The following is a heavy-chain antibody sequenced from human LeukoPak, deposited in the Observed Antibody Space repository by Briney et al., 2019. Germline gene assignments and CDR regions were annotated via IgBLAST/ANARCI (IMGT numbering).Heavy chain of an antibody. CDR1: GFTFSSHG. V-gene: IGHV3-23*01. D-gene: IGHD4-17*01. CDR2: ISIGGDTT. CDR3: AKEIRPNDC. J-gene: IGHJ4*02. Sequence: GGSLRLSCAASGFTFSSHGMCWVRQALGRGLEWVSSISIGGDTTYSDSVKGRFTITRDNSKNTLYLQLDSLRAEDTAIYYCAKEIRPNDCWGQGTLVTVSS.